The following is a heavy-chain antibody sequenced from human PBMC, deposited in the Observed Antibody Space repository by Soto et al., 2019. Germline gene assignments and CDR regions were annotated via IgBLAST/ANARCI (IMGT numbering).Heavy chain of an antibody. J-gene: IGHJ4*02. CDR1: RLSLISSGMC. CDR2: IDCADNK. V-gene: IGHV2-70*13. CDR3: ARIRAGHSFGGIIATFYFDY. Sequence: SGPAHANPTPTLPLTCTFSRLSLISSGMCVSWMSHPPATAMEWLAMIDCADNKYYSTSLKNRLTISKDTSRNQVVLTMANMEPVDTATYYCARIRAGHSFGGIIATFYFDYWGQGTLVTVSS. D-gene: IGHD3-16*02.